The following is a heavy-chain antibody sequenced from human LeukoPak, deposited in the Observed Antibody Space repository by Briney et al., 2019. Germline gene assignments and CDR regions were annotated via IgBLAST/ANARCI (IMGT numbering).Heavy chain of an antibody. CDR3: ARDRAYSSGWYVPYY. CDR2: IYYSGST. V-gene: IGHV4-31*03. J-gene: IGHJ4*02. D-gene: IGHD6-19*01. Sequence: SQTLSLTCTVSGGSISSGGYYWSWIRQHPGRGLEWIGYIYYSGSTYYNPSLKSRVTISVDTSKNQFSLKLSSVTAADTAVFYCARDRAYSSGWYVPYYWGQGTLVTVSS. CDR1: GGSISSGGYY.